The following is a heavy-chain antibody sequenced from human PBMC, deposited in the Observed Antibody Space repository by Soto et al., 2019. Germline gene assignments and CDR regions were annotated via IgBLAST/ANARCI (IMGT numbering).Heavy chain of an antibody. J-gene: IGHJ3*02. Sequence: ASVKVSCKVSGYTLTELSMHWVRQAPGKGLEWMGGFDPEDGETIYAQKFQGRVTMTEDTSTDTAYMELSSLRSEDTAVYYCASNWFGESNDAFDIWGQGTMVTVSS. D-gene: IGHD3-10*01. CDR3: ASNWFGESNDAFDI. V-gene: IGHV1-24*01. CDR1: GYTLTELS. CDR2: FDPEDGET.